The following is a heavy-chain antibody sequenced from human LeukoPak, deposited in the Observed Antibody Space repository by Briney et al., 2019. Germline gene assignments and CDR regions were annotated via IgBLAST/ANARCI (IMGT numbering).Heavy chain of an antibody. D-gene: IGHD6-19*01. CDR1: GFTFGAYY. CDR3: ARMSGIAVAAIWISYFDY. Sequence: GGSLRLCCAASGFTFGAYYMTWVRQAAGKGLEWVANIKQDGSEKYYVDSVKGRFTISRDNANNSLYLQMNSLRAEDTAVYYCARMSGIAVAAIWISYFDYWGQGTLVTVSS. J-gene: IGHJ4*02. V-gene: IGHV3-7*03. CDR2: IKQDGSEK.